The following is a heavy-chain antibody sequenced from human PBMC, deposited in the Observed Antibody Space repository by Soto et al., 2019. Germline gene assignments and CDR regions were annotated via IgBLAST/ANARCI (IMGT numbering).Heavy chain of an antibody. CDR3: ARDGTIQWEPYADY. CDR1: GFTFSSYG. D-gene: IGHD1-26*01. J-gene: IGHJ4*02. CDR2: IWYDGSNK. Sequence: GGSLRLSCAASGFTFSSYGMHWVRQAPGKGLEWVAVIWYDGSNKYYADSVKGRFTISRDNSKNTLYLQMNSLRAEDTAVYYCARDGTIQWEPYADYWGQGTLVTVSS. V-gene: IGHV3-33*01.